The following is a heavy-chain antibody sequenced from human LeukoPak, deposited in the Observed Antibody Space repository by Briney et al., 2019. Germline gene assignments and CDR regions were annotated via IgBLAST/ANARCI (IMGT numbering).Heavy chain of an antibody. CDR2: TYYRSKWYD. V-gene: IGHV6-1*01. CDR1: GDSVSSNNAA. D-gene: IGHD3-10*01. J-gene: IGHJ3*02. Sequence: SQTLSPTCVISGDSVSSNNAAWNWIRQSPSRGLEWLGKTYYRSKWYDDYAVSVKSRITINPDTSKNQFTLKMNSVTPEDTAVYYCAREAGSTGPVGAFDIWGQGTRVTVSS. CDR3: AREAGSTGPVGAFDI.